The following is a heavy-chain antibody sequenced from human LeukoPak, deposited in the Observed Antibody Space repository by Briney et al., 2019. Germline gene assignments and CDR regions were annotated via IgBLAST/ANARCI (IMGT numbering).Heavy chain of an antibody. CDR3: ARRGSGWYVDY. D-gene: IGHD6-19*01. CDR2: IYPGDSDT. V-gene: IGHV5-51*01. J-gene: IGHJ4*02. Sequence: GESLKISCKGSGYTFTSYWIGWVRQMPGKGLEWMGIIYPGDSDTRYSPSFQGHVSISVDKSISTAYLQWSSLKASDTAMYYCARRGSGWYVDYWGQGTLVTVSS. CDR1: GYTFTSYW.